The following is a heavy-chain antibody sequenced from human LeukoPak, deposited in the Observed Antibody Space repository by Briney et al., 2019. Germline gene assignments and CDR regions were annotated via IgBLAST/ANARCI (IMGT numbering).Heavy chain of an antibody. D-gene: IGHD3-3*01. CDR3: ARDGGLDY. J-gene: IGHJ4*02. CDR2: INPNTGGT. V-gene: IGHV1-2*02. CDR1: GYTFTDYY. Sequence: ASVKVSCTASGYTFTDYYMHWVRQAPGQGFEWMGWINPNTGGTNYAQKFQGRVTLTRDTSITTAYMELSRLRSDDTAVYYCARDGGLDYWGQGTLVTVSS.